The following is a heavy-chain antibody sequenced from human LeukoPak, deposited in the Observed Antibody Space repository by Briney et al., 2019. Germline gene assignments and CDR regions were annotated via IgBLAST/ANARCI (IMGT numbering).Heavy chain of an antibody. CDR3: AYTNHLTY. J-gene: IGHJ4*02. CDR2: IKYDGSEE. Sequence: GGSLRLSCAASGLTFSGQWMNWVRQAPGQGLEWVADIKYDGSEEYYADSVKGRFTISRDNAKNSLSLQMNYVRAGDTAIYYCAYTNHLTYWGQGTLVTVSS. D-gene: IGHD3-16*01. V-gene: IGHV3-7*01. CDR1: GLTFSGQW.